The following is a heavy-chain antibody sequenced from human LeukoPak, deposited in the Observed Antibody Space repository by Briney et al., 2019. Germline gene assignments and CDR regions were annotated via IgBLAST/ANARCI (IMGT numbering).Heavy chain of an antibody. CDR3: ARDLVERGSGSYRWGGYNWFDP. V-gene: IGHV1-18*01. D-gene: IGHD3-10*01. Sequence: ASVEVSCKASGYTFTSYGISWVRQAPGQGLEWMGWISAYNGNTNYAQKLQGRVTMTTDTSTSTAYMELRSLRSDDTAVYYCARDLVERGSGSYRWGGYNWFDPWGQGTLVTVSS. CDR2: ISAYNGNT. CDR1: GYTFTSYG. J-gene: IGHJ5*02.